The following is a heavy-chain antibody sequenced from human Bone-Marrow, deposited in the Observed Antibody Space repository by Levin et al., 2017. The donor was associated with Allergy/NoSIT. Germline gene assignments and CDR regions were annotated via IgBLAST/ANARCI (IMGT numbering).Heavy chain of an antibody. Sequence: SETLSLMCTVSGGSVSSGAYYWNWVLQPPGKRLEWIGYIYNSGSTKYNPSLKSRVSISVHTSKNQSSLKLSSVTAADTAVYYCARDAYDILTGDLFDHWGQGTQVTVSS. J-gene: IGHJ4*02. V-gene: IGHV4-61*08. CDR2: IYNSGST. CDR3: ARDAYDILTGDLFDH. D-gene: IGHD3-9*01. CDR1: GGSVSSGAYY.